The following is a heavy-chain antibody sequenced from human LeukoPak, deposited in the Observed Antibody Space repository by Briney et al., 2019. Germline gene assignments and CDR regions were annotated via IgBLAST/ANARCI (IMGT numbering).Heavy chain of an antibody. Sequence: GGSLRLSCAASGFTFNTYWFTWVRQAPGKGLEWVANINEDGGRKDSVDSVRCRFTSSTDNASNSMYLQMNDLRAEDTAHYSCARFRYIGSDLEVFDSWGQGTLVAVSS. D-gene: IGHD5-12*01. J-gene: IGHJ4*02. CDR2: INEDGGRK. CDR1: GFTFNTYW. V-gene: IGHV3-7*01. CDR3: ARFRYIGSDLEVFDS.